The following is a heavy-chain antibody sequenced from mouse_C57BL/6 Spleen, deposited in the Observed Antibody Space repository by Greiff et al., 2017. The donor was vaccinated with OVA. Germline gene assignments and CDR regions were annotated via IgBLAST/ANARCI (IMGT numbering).Heavy chain of an antibody. V-gene: IGHV1-80*01. J-gene: IGHJ1*03. Sequence: VQLVESGAELVKPGASVKISCKASGYAFSSYWMNWVKQRPGKGLEWIGQIYPGDGDTNYNGKFKGKATLTADKSSSTAYMQLSSLTSEDSAVYFCARTAWDGSWYFDVWGTGTTVTVSS. CDR1: GYAFSSYW. CDR3: ARTAWDGSWYFDV. CDR2: IYPGDGDT. D-gene: IGHD4-1*01.